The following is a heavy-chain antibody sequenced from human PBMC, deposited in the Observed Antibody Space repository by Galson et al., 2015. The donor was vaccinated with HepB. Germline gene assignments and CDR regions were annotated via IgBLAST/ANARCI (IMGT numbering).Heavy chain of an antibody. D-gene: IGHD3/OR15-3a*01. J-gene: IGHJ6*03. CDR1: EFTFSNYA. Sequence: SLRLSCAASEFTFSNYAMHWVRQAPGKGLEWVAIISYDGRNKFYADSVKGRFTISRDNAKNTLYLQMNSLGAEDTAVYFCARPWTATDYYYYYMDVWGKGTTVTVSS. CDR2: ISYDGRNK. V-gene: IGHV3-30*04. CDR3: ARPWTATDYYYYYMDV.